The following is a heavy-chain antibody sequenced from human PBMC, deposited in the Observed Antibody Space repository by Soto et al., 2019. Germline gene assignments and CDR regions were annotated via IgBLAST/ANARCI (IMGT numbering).Heavy chain of an antibody. CDR2: ISYDGSDK. CDR1: GFTFSSYG. Sequence: QVQLVESGGGVVQPGRSLRLSCAASGFTFSSYGMHWVRQAPGKGLEWVAVISYDGSDKYYADSVKGRFTISRDNSINTLYLQMDILRAEYTAVYYCTKGVVVATTYVKHWGQGTLVTVSS. J-gene: IGHJ1*01. D-gene: IGHD2-15*01. CDR3: TKGVVVATTYVKH. V-gene: IGHV3-30*18.